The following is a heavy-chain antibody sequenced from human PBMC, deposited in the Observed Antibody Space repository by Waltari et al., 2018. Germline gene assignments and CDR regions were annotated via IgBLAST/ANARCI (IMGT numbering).Heavy chain of an antibody. CDR1: GFTFDDYA. V-gene: IGHV3-9*01. CDR3: ARKSPIAAAGETLFDY. CDR2: ISWNSGSI. J-gene: IGHJ4*02. D-gene: IGHD6-13*01. Sequence: EVQLVESGGGLVQPGRSLRLSCAASGFTFDDYAMHLVRQAPGKGLEWVSGISWNSGSIGYADSVKGRFTISRDNAKNSLYLQMNSLRAEDTALYYCARKSPIAAAGETLFDYWGQGTLVTVSS.